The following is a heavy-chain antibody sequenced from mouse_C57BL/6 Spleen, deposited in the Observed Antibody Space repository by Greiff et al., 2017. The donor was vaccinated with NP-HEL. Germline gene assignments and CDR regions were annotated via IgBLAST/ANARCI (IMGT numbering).Heavy chain of an antibody. CDR3: ARHEDYEGFAY. V-gene: IGHV5-6*02. CDR1: GFTFSSYG. J-gene: IGHJ3*01. CDR2: ISSGGSYT. D-gene: IGHD2-4*01. Sequence: EVKLVESGGDLVKPGGSLKLSCAASGFTFSSYGMSWVRQTPDKRLEWVATISSGGSYTYYPDSVKGRFTISRDNAKNTLYLQMSSLKSEDTAMYYCARHEDYEGFAYWGQGTLVTVSA.